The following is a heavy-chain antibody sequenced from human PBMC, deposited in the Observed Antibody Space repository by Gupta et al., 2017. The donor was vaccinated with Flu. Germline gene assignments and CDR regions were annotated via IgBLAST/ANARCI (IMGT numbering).Heavy chain of an antibody. V-gene: IGHV3-30*18. D-gene: IGHD3-10*01. CDR3: AKDMVRGVIWLRDGMDV. CDR1: GFTFSSYG. Sequence: QVQLVESGGGVVQPGRSLRLSCAASGFTFSSYGMHWVRQAPGKGLEWVAVISYDGSNKYYADSVKGRFTISRDNSKNTLYLQMNSLRAEDTAVYYCAKDMVRGVIWLRDGMDVWGQGTTVTVSS. J-gene: IGHJ6*02. CDR2: ISYDGSNK.